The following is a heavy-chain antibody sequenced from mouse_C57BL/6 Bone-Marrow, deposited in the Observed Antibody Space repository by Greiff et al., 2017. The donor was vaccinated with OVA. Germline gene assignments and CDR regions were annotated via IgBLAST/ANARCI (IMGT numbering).Heavy chain of an antibody. V-gene: IGHV5-16*01. J-gene: IGHJ4*01. D-gene: IGHD2-1*01. Sequence: EVKLLESEGGLVQPGSSMKLSCTASGFTFSDYYMAWVRQVPEQGLEWVANINYDGSSTYYLDSLKSRFIISRDNAKNSLYLQMSSLKSDDTATDYWARGGGNYVNYAMDNWGQGTSVTVSS. CDR1: GFTFSDYY. CDR2: INYDGSST. CDR3: ARGGGNYVNYAMDN.